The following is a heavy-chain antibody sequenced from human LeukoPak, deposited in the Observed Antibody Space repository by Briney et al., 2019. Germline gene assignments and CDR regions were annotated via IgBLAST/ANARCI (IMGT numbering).Heavy chain of an antibody. Sequence: SETLSLTCTVPGGSFSSYYWSWVRQPAGKGLEWIGRFDFSGSTNYNPSLKSRVTMSGDKSKNQFSLKLNSVTAADTAVYYCVRGLWPGYDWHFDFWGRGALVTVSS. V-gene: IGHV4-4*07. D-gene: IGHD5-18*01. CDR1: GGSFSSYY. CDR2: FDFSGST. CDR3: VRGLWPGYDWHFDF. J-gene: IGHJ2*01.